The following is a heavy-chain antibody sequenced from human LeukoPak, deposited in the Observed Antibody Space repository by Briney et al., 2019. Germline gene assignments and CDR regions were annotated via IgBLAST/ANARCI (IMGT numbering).Heavy chain of an antibody. Sequence: RGSLRLSCAASGFSSSSYAMSWVRQAPGEGLEWVSAISGSGGRTYYADSVGGRFTVSRDNSRNTLYLRMNSLRAEDTAVYYCARASGYYSDGMDVWGRGTTVTVSS. CDR2: ISGSGGRT. V-gene: IGHV3-23*01. D-gene: IGHD5-12*01. CDR1: GFSSSSYA. CDR3: ARASGYYSDGMDV. J-gene: IGHJ6*02.